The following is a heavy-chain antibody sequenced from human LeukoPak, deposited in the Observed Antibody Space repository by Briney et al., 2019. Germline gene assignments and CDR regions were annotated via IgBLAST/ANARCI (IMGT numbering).Heavy chain of an antibody. CDR3: ATFGLRSGGSCYWFDP. CDR1: GYTLTELS. D-gene: IGHD2-15*01. J-gene: IGHJ5*02. CDR2: FDPEDGET. Sequence: ASVKVSCKVSGYTLTELSMHWVRQAPGKGLEWMGGFDPEDGETIYAQKFQGRVTMTEDTSTDTAYMELSSLRSEDTAVYYCATFGLRSGGSCYWFDPWGQGTLVTVSS. V-gene: IGHV1-24*01.